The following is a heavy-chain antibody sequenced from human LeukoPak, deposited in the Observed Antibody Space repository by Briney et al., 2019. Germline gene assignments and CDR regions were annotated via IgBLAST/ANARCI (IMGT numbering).Heavy chain of an antibody. J-gene: IGHJ3*02. D-gene: IGHD3-10*01. V-gene: IGHV4-61*02. Sequence: SQTLSLTCTVSGGSISSGSYYWSWIRQPAGKGLEWIGRIYTSGSPNYNPSLKSRVTMSVDTSKNQFSLKLSSVTAADTAVYYCARDMGAFDIWGQGTMVTVSS. CDR1: GGSISSGSYY. CDR2: IYTSGSP. CDR3: ARDMGAFDI.